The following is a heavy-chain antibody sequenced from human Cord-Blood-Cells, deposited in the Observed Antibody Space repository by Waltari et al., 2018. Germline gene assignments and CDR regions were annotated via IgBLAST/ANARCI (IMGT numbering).Heavy chain of an antibody. CDR2: FYYSGSA. CDR3: ARHPNDMGSGSYYNWYFDL. V-gene: IGHV4-39*01. J-gene: IGHJ2*01. CDR1: GGSITSSSSY. D-gene: IGHD3-10*01. Sequence: QLQLQESGPGLVKPSETLSLPCTVSGGSITSSSSYWGWIRQPPGKGMEMIGSFYYSGSAYYNPSLKSRVTISVDTSKNQFSLKLSSVTAADTAVYYCARHPNDMGSGSYYNWYFDLWGRGTLVTVSS.